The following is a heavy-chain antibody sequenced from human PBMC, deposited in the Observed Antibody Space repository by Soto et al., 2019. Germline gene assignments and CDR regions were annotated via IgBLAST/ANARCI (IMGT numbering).Heavy chain of an antibody. Sequence: LSITCTVSGGSISSYYWSWIRQPAGKGLEWIGRIYTSGSTNYNPSLKSRVTMSVDTSKNQFSLKLSSVTAADTAVYYCARADPSIVRYYYYGMDVWGQGTTVTVSS. V-gene: IGHV4-4*07. CDR3: ARADPSIVRYYYYGMDV. J-gene: IGHJ6*02. CDR2: IYTSGST. D-gene: IGHD2-15*01. CDR1: GGSISSYY.